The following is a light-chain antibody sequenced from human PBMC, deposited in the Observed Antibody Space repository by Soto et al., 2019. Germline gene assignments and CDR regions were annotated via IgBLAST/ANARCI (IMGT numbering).Light chain of an antibody. Sequence: EIVLTQSPGTLSLSPGERATLSCRASQSVTSNYLAWYQQKPGQAPRLLIFGASSRATGIPDKFSGSGSGTDFTLTLSRLEPDDFAVYYCQRYGGPSWTFGQGTRVEIK. CDR3: QRYGGPSWT. CDR2: GAS. V-gene: IGKV3-20*01. CDR1: QSVTSNY. J-gene: IGKJ1*01.